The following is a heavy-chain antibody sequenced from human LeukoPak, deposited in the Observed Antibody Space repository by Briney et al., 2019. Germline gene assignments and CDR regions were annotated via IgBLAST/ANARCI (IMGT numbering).Heavy chain of an antibody. CDR3: ASSNGYSSGWYLPITDY. D-gene: IGHD6-19*01. V-gene: IGHV1-69*10. Sequence: SVKVSCKASGGTFSSYAISWVRQAPGQGLEWMGGIIPILGTANYAQKFQGRVTITADKSTSTACMELSSLRSEDTAVYYCASSNGYSSGWYLPITDYWGQGTLVTVSS. CDR2: IIPILGTA. J-gene: IGHJ4*02. CDR1: GGTFSSYA.